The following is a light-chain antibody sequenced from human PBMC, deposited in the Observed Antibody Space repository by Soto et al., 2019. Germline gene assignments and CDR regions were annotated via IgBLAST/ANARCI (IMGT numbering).Light chain of an antibody. CDR2: DAS. V-gene: IGKV3-15*01. J-gene: IGKJ2*01. CDR3: QQCNSWPYT. Sequence: EIVMTQSPPTLSVSPGERVTLSCRASQSVRNNFAWYQQKPGQAPRLLIYDASTRATRIPARFSGSGSGTEFTLTISSLQSEDFAVYYCQQCNSWPYTFGQGTKLEI. CDR1: QSVRNN.